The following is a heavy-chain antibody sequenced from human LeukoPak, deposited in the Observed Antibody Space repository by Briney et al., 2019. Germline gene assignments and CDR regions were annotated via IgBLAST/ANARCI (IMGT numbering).Heavy chain of an antibody. J-gene: IGHJ4*02. CDR3: ARESGDFWSGRQFDY. CDR1: GFTVSSNY. Sequence: PGGSLRLSCAASGFTVSSNYMSWVRQAPGKGLEWVSVIYSGGSTYYADSVKGRFTISRHNSKNTLYLQMNSLRAEDAAVYYCARESGDFWSGRQFDYWGQGTLVTVSS. V-gene: IGHV3-53*04. D-gene: IGHD3-3*01. CDR2: IYSGGST.